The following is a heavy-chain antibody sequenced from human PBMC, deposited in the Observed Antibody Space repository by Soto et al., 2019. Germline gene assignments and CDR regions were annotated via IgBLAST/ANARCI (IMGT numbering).Heavy chain of an antibody. V-gene: IGHV4-31*03. CDR2: IYFTGKT. CDR1: GDSIRDGGYY. Sequence: ANLQESGPGLVKPSETLSLTCTVSGDSIRDGGYYWAWIRQRPGKGLEWMGYIYFTGKTNYNPSPRNRLTMSVDMSRRQLYLRLTSVTAADTAVYFCAKDPSPQPIPAVTPGWFDPWGQGIAVTVSS. CDR3: AKDPSPQPIPAVTPGWFDP. D-gene: IGHD4-4*01. J-gene: IGHJ5*02.